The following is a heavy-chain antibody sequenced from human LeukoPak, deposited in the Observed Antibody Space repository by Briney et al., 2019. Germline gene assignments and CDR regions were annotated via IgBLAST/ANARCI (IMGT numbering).Heavy chain of an antibody. J-gene: IGHJ4*02. V-gene: IGHV1-69*05. D-gene: IGHD4-17*01. CDR1: GGTLSNYA. CDR2: IIPMFGTT. CDR3: ATTSMYGDYVAFAFAH. Sequence: SVRVSCKASGGTLSNYALSWVRQAPGQGLEWMGGIIPMFGTTKYAQEFQGRVTITTDESTRTAYMELSSLRSEDTAVFYCATTSMYGDYVAFAFAHWGQGTLVTVSS.